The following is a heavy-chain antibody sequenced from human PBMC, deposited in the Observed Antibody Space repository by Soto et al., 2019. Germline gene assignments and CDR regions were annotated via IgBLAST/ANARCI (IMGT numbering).Heavy chain of an antibody. CDR1: GFTFSDHY. V-gene: IGHV3-72*01. CDR3: PRDRLLIRGGGIGYDMDV. D-gene: IGHD3-10*01. J-gene: IGHJ6*02. CDR2: IRNRANSYTT. Sequence: EVQLVESGGGLVQPGGSLRLSCAASGFTFSDHYMDWVRQAPGKGLEWVGRIRNRANSYTTEYAASVRGRFTISRDDSKTSMYLKMNSLKIEETAVYYCPRDRLLIRGGGIGYDMDVWGLGTTVTVSS.